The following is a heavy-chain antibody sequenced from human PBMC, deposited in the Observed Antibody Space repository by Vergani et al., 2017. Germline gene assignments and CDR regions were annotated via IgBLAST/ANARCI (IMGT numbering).Heavy chain of an antibody. CDR3: ARDNRDHSGWYHSDY. Sequence: EVHLVESGGGLVQPGRSLRLSCSGSGFTLGDYAMTWVRQAPGKGLEWVAFIWSKPYGGTTEYAASVKGRFTISRDDSKSIAYLQMSSLKAEDTAVYYCARDNRDHSGWYHSDYWGQGTLVTVSS. V-gene: IGHV3-49*04. J-gene: IGHJ4*02. CDR1: GFTLGDYA. CDR2: IWSKPYGGTT. D-gene: IGHD6-19*01.